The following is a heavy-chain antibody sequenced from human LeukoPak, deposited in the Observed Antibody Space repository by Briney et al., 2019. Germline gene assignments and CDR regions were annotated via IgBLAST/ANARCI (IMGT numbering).Heavy chain of an antibody. CDR1: GFTFSSSW. D-gene: IGHD3-3*01. V-gene: IGHV3-74*01. CDR3: AREGRGGYYGFDY. Sequence: PGGSLRLSCAASGFTFSSSWMHWVRQAPGKGLVWVSRINSDGSSTNYADSVKGRCTISRDNAKNTLYLKMNSLRAEDTAVYSCAREGRGGYYGFDYWGQGTLVTVSS. J-gene: IGHJ4*02. CDR2: INSDGSST.